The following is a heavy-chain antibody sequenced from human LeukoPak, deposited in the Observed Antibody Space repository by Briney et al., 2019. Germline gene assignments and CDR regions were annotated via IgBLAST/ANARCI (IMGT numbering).Heavy chain of an antibody. CDR3: ARETSIQPGFDP. V-gene: IGHV4-59*11. CDR2: IYYSGST. CDR1: GGSIRRHY. J-gene: IGHJ5*02. Sequence: SETLSLTCTVSGGSIRRHYWSWIRQPPGKGLEWIGYIYYSGSTNYNPSLKSRVTISVDTSKNQFSLKLSSVTAADTAVYYCARETSIQPGFDPWGQGTLVTVSS. D-gene: IGHD5-18*01.